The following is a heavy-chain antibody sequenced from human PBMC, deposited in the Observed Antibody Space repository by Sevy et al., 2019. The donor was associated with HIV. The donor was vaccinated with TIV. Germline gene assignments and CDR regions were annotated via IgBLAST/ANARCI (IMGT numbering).Heavy chain of an antibody. CDR1: GGSITSLY. CDR2: IYYNGHI. D-gene: IGHD1-26*01. J-gene: IGHJ4*02. Sequence: SETLSLTYTVSGGSITSLYWNWIRQPPGKGLEWIAHIYYNGHINYNPSLKSRVTLSLDTSKNQFSLRLSSVTAADTAMYYCAGENAWGRGYSWGQGTLVTVSS. V-gene: IGHV4-59*08. CDR3: AGENAWGRGYS.